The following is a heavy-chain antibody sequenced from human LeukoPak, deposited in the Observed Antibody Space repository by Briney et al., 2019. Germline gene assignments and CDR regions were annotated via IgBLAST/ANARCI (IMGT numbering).Heavy chain of an antibody. Sequence: GSLRLSCAASGFTFSSYWMSWVRQAPGKGLEWIGEINHSESTNYNPSLKSRVTISVDTSKNQFSLKLSSVTAADTAVYYCARGLAGATSHRYFDYWGQGTLVTVSS. D-gene: IGHD1-26*01. CDR1: GFTFSSYW. J-gene: IGHJ4*02. CDR2: INHSEST. CDR3: ARGLAGATSHRYFDY. V-gene: IGHV4-34*01.